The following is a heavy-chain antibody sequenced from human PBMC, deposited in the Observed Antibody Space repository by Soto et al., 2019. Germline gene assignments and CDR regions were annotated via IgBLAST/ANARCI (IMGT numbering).Heavy chain of an antibody. D-gene: IGHD2-15*01. V-gene: IGHV3-33*01. CDR3: ARDFSLDDCSGGGCYPYYYYYYGMDV. J-gene: IGHJ6*02. CDR1: GFTFSSYG. CDR2: IWYDGSNK. Sequence: GGSLRLSCAASGFTFSSYGMHWVRHAPGKGLEWVAVIWYDGSNKYYADSVKGRFTISRDNSKNTLYLQMDSLRAEDTAVYYCARDFSLDDCSGGGCYPYYYYYYGMDVWGQGTTVTVSS.